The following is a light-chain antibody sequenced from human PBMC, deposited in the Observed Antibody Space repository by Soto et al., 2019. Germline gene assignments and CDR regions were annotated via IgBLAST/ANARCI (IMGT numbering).Light chain of an antibody. CDR3: QQYDRSPLT. Sequence: EIVLTQSPGTLSLSPGERATLSCRASQSVSSNYLAWYQQKPGQAPRLLIYGASSRATGIPDRFSGSGSGTDFTLTISRLEPEDFAVYYCQQYDRSPLTFGGGTKVEIK. J-gene: IGKJ4*01. CDR2: GAS. V-gene: IGKV3-20*01. CDR1: QSVSSNY.